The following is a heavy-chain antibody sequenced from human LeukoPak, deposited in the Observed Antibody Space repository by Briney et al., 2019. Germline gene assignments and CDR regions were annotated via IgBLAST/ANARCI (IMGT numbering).Heavy chain of an antibody. CDR3: VKVSGMYSSSWPTDI. CDR2: ITGSGSST. CDR1: GFTFSSYA. D-gene: IGHD6-13*01. V-gene: IGHV3-23*01. J-gene: IGHJ4*02. Sequence: GGSLRLSCAASGFTFSSYAMSWVRQAPGKGLEWVSTITGSGSSTHYADSVKGRFTTSRDKSMNTLFLQMSSLRAEDTAVYYCVKVSGMYSSSWPTDIWGQGTLVTVSS.